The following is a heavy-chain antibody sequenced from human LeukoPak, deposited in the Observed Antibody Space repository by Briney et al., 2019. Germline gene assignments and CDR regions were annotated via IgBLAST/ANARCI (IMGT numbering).Heavy chain of an antibody. CDR3: ARDLTTVKYAFDI. Sequence: ASVKVSCKASGYTFTGYYMHWVRQAPGQGLEWMGWINPNSGGTNYAQKFQGRVTMTRDTSISIAYMELSRLRSDDTAVYYCARDLTTVKYAFDIWGQGTMVTVPS. J-gene: IGHJ3*02. CDR2: INPNSGGT. CDR1: GYTFTGYY. D-gene: IGHD4-17*01. V-gene: IGHV1-2*02.